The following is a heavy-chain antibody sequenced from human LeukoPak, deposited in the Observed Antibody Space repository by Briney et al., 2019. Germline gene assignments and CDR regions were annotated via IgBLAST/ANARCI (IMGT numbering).Heavy chain of an antibody. D-gene: IGHD2-15*01. CDR1: GFTFSSYA. V-gene: IGHV3-30*04. CDR2: ISYDGSNK. Sequence: GGSLRLSCAASGFTFSSYAMHWVRQAPGKGLEWVAVISYDGSNKYYADSVKGRFTISRDNSKNTLYLQMNSLRAEDTAVYYCAKDGYCSGGSCYWYFDYWGQGTLVTVSS. J-gene: IGHJ4*02. CDR3: AKDGYCSGGSCYWYFDY.